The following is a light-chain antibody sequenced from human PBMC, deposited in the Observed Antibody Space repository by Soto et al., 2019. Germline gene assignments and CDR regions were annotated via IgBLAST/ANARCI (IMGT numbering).Light chain of an antibody. V-gene: IGKV3-11*01. CDR2: DAS. J-gene: IGKJ1*01. CDR3: QQRSKWPWT. Sequence: EIVLTQSPATLSLSPGERATLSCSASQSVSSYLAWYQQKPGQAPRLLIYDASNRATGIPARFSGSGSGTEFTLNISSLEPEDFAVYYCQQRSKWPWTFGQGTKVEIK. CDR1: QSVSSY.